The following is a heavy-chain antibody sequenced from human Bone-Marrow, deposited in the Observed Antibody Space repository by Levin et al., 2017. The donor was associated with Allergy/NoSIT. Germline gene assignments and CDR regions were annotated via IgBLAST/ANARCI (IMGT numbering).Heavy chain of an antibody. V-gene: IGHV2-5*02. CDR1: GFSLNTDGVG. CDR2: IYWDDDK. D-gene: IGHD4-23*01. J-gene: IGHJ4*02. CDR3: AHRIYNGNSNFYFDH. Sequence: GSGPTLVKPTQTLTLTCTFSGFSLNTDGVGVGWIRQPPGKALEWLAFIYWDDDKRYSPSLKSRLTITKGTSKDQVVLTMTNLDPVDTATYYCAHRIYNGNSNFYFDHWGQGTLVTVSS.